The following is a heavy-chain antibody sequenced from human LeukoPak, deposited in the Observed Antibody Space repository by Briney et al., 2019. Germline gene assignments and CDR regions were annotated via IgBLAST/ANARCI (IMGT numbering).Heavy chain of an antibody. J-gene: IGHJ1*01. CDR2: IFTDGSEA. CDR1: GFIFSDHW. V-gene: IGHV3-74*01. D-gene: IGHD3-22*01. CDR3: ATMGVFEGSVDYTEY. Sequence: GGSLRLSCSASGFIFSDHWMHWVRQAPGKGLVWLSLIFTDGSEATYADAVKGRFTISRDNAKNTVYLLMNNLGVDDTAVYYCATMGVFEGSVDYTEYWGQGTLVTVSS.